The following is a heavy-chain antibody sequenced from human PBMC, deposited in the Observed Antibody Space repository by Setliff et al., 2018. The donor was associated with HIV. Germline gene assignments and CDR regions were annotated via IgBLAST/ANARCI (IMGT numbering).Heavy chain of an antibody. CDR1: GFSISSDGFY. Sequence: SETLSLTCTLSGFSISSDGFYWSWIRQPPGKGLEWIGALSSKGQAYYNPSLKSRVAISIDSSKNLFSLRLDSLTAADTAVYYCAAQDLDLVKYYYMDYWGPGALVTVSS. D-gene: IGHD2-21*01. J-gene: IGHJ4*02. V-gene: IGHV4-39*07. CDR2: LSSKGQA. CDR3: AAQDLDLVKYYYMDY.